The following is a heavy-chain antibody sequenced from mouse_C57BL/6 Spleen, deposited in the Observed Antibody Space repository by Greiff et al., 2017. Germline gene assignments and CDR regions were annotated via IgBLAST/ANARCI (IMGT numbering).Heavy chain of an antibody. Sequence: VQLKESGAGLVRPGASVKLSCTASRFNIQDSYMRRVKPRPEQGLEWIGRIDPEDGDTEYAPKFQGKATLTVDKSSSTAYMQRSSLTSEVSSVYYCVCDGSSPALGHWGEGALASVSA. CDR1: RFNIQDSY. CDR2: IDPEDGDT. V-gene: IGHV14-1*01. CDR3: VCDGSSPALGH. D-gene: IGHD1-1*01. J-gene: IGHJ3*01.